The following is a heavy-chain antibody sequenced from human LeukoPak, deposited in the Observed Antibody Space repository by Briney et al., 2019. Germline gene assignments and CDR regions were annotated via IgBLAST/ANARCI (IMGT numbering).Heavy chain of an antibody. V-gene: IGHV1-69*04. J-gene: IGHJ4*02. CDR3: ARDLSSGGSSNLRSFDY. CDR2: IIPILGIA. D-gene: IGHD2-15*01. CDR1: GGTFSSYA. Sequence: SVKVSCKASGGTFSSYAISWVRQAPGQGLEWMGRIIPILGIANYAQKFQGRVTITADKSTSTAYMELSSLRSEDTAVYYCARDLSSGGSSNLRSFDYWGQGTLVTLSS.